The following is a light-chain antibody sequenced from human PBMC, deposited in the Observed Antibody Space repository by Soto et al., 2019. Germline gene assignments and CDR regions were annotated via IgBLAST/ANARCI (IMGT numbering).Light chain of an antibody. V-gene: IGLV4-69*01. Sequence: QSVLTQSPSASASLGASVKVTCTLSSGHSSYAIAWHQQQPRKGPRYLMKLGVDGSHIRGDGVPDRFSGSSSGTERYLTISSLQSEDEADYYCQTWASGIVVFGGGTKLTVL. J-gene: IGLJ2*01. CDR1: SGHSSYA. CDR3: QTWASGIVV. CDR2: LGVDGSH.